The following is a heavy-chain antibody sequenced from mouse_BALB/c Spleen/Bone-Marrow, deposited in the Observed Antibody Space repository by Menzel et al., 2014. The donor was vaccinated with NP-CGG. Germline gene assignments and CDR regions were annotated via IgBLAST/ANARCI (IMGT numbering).Heavy chain of an antibody. CDR2: ISYSGRT. V-gene: IGHV3-8*02. Sequence: VHVKQSGPSLVKPSQTLSLTCPVTGDSITSGYWNWIRKFPGNKLEYMGYISYSGRTYYNPSLESRTSITRDTSKNQYYLQLNSVTTEDTATYYCARAGYRYDVGYAMDYWGQGTSVTVSS. D-gene: IGHD2-14*01. J-gene: IGHJ4*01. CDR1: GDSITSGY. CDR3: ARAGYRYDVGYAMDY.